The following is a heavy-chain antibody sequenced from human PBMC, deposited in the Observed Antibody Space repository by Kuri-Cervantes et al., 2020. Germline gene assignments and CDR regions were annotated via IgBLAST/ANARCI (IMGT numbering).Heavy chain of an antibody. CDR2: IPYNGSKK. CDR1: GFPFSSYA. D-gene: IGHD3-9*01. Sequence: GESLKISCSASGFPFSSYAMHWVRQAPGKGLEWVALIPYNGSKKYYADSVKGRFTISRDNAKNSLYLQMNSLRAEDTAVYYCARVGGYYDILTGYYWDYYYMDVWGKGTTVTVSS. V-gene: IGHV3-30-3*01. J-gene: IGHJ6*03. CDR3: ARVGGYYDILTGYYWDYYYMDV.